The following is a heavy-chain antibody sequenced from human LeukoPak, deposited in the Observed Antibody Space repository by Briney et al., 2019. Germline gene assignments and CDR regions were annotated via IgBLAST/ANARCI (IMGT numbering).Heavy chain of an antibody. CDR2: ISYDGSNK. Sequence: PGGSLRLSCAASGFTFSSYGMHWVRQAPGKGLEWVAVISYDGSNKYYADSVKGRFTISRDSSKNTLYLQMNSLRAEDTAVYYCAKDLWDIGSKRPNWYFDLWGRGTLVTVSS. D-gene: IGHD2-15*01. J-gene: IGHJ2*01. CDR1: GFTFSSYG. CDR3: AKDLWDIGSKRPNWYFDL. V-gene: IGHV3-30*18.